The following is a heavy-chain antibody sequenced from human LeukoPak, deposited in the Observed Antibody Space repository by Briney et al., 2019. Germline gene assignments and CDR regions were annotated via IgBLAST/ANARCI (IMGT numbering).Heavy chain of an antibody. J-gene: IGHJ4*02. CDR3: VRDTYRIAVAGSSGLGY. D-gene: IGHD6-19*01. CDR2: IKQDGSEK. Sequence: GGSLRLSCAASGFTFSSYWMSWVRQAPGKGLEWVANIKQDGSEKYYVDSVKGRFTISRDNAKNSVYLQMHSLRAEDTAIYYCVRDTYRIAVAGSSGLGYWGQGTLVTVSS. CDR1: GFTFSSYW. V-gene: IGHV3-7*01.